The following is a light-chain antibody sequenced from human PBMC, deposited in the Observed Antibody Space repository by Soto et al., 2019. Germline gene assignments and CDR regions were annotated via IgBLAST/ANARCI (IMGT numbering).Light chain of an antibody. CDR3: QQYDSSPRT. Sequence: ENVLTQSPGTLSFSPGERATLPCRASQSVSSNFLAWYQQKPGQAPRLLIYGASNRATGIPDRFSGSGSGTDFTLTISRLEPEDFAVYYCQQYDSSPRTFGQRTKVDIK. CDR1: QSVSSNF. V-gene: IGKV3-20*01. CDR2: GAS. J-gene: IGKJ1*01.